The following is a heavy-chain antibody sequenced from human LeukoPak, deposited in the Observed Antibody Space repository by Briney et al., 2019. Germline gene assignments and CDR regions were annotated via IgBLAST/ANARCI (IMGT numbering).Heavy chain of an antibody. CDR3: VRHRNWNYDY. D-gene: IGHD1-1*01. CDR1: GYTFSISW. V-gene: IGHV5-51*01. Sequence: GESLKISCKGPGYTFSISWIGWVRQMPGKGLEWMGIIYLGDSDTRYSPSFQGQVTISADKSINTAYLQWSSLKASDTAMYYCVRHRNWNYDYWGQGTLVTVSS. CDR2: IYLGDSDT. J-gene: IGHJ4*02.